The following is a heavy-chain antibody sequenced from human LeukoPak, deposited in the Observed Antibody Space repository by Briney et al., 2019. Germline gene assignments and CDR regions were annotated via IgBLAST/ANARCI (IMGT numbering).Heavy chain of an antibody. CDR2: ISSSSGSYI. CDR1: GFTFSSYS. J-gene: IGHJ6*02. CDR3: AKDPTAVTTPYGMDV. V-gene: IGHV3-21*04. Sequence: GGSLRLSCAASGFTFSSYSMNWVRQAPGKGLEWVSCISSSSGSYIYYADSVKGRFTISRDNAKNSLYLQMNSLRAEDTAVYYCAKDPTAVTTPYGMDVWGQGTTVTVSS. D-gene: IGHD4-17*01.